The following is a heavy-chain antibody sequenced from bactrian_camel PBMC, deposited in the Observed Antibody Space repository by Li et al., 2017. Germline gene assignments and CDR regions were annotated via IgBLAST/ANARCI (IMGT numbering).Heavy chain of an antibody. V-gene: IGHV3S1*01. CDR3: AARSLFFSSCADDPRGWPF. D-gene: IGHD1*01. CDR1: KFVFKNYC. J-gene: IGHJ4*01. Sequence: HVQLVESGGDSVEAGGSLTLSRAASKFVFKNYCMGWFRQAPGRERQGVASINPWGVPTYYHFSVEGRFTISKDNAKNILYLQMNDLKPEDAAMYYCAARSLFFSSCADDPRGWPFRGQGTQVTVS. CDR2: INPWGVPT.